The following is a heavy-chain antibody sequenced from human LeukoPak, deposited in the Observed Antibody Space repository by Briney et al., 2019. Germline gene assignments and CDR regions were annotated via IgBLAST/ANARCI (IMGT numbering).Heavy chain of an antibody. CDR1: GDSIKNSGWS. V-gene: IGHV4-39*01. D-gene: IGHD3-3*01. J-gene: IGHJ5*01. CDR3: ARLTLTGVGGRGWFDF. CDR2: MPYDENVSDNEIP. Sequence: SETLSLTCIISGDSIKNSGWSWAWVRQPPGKELEWIGTMPYDENVSDNEIPSYNPSLKSRVTISADTSKNQLSLKVNSMTAADTAAYYCARLTLTGVGGRGWFDFWGQGTLVIVSS.